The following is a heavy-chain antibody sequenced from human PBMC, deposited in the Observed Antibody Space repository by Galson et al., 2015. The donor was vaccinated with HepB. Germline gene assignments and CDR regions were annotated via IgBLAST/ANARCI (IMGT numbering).Heavy chain of an antibody. CDR2: ISYDGSNK. V-gene: IGHV3-30*18. D-gene: IGHD3-3*01. Sequence: SLRLSCAASGFTFSSYGMHWVRQAPGKGLEWVAVISYDGSNKYYADSVEGRFTISRDNSKNTLYLQMNSLRAEDTAVYYCAKDNGRFLGWLPNLWYYYYYGMDVWGQGTTVTVSS. CDR3: AKDNGRFLGWLPNLWYYYYYGMDV. CDR1: GFTFSSYG. J-gene: IGHJ6*02.